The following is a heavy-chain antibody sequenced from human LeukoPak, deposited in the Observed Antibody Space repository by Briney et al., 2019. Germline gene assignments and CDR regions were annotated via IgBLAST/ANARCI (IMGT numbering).Heavy chain of an antibody. Sequence: PSETLSLTCTVSGGTISSYYWNWIRQPPGKGLEWIGYIHYSGSTKYNPSLKSRVTISVDTSRNQFSLKLSSVTAADTALYYCARRNWNDVNFDYWGQGTLVTVSS. CDR3: ARRNWNDVNFDY. D-gene: IGHD1-1*01. CDR2: IHYSGST. CDR1: GGTISSYY. J-gene: IGHJ4*02. V-gene: IGHV4-59*08.